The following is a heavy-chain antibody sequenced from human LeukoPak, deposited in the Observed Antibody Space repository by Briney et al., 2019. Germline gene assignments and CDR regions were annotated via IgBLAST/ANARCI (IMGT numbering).Heavy chain of an antibody. CDR2: INQGGSEK. CDR3: ARVTPGGVGSFDY. J-gene: IGHJ4*02. Sequence: GGSLRLSCAASGFTFRRYWMSWVRQAPGKRLEWVADINQGGSEKFYVDSVKGRFTISRDNAKISLYLKMNSLRAEDTAVYYCARVTPGGVGSFDYWGQGTLVTVSS. V-gene: IGHV3-7*01. CDR1: GFTFRRYW. D-gene: IGHD3-10*01.